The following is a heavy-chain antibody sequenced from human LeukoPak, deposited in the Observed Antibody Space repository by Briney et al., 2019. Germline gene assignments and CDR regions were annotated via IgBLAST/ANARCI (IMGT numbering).Heavy chain of an antibody. CDR1: GGSISSGGYY. CDR2: IYHSGST. CDR3: ARGLYGYYSVPY. Sequence: NPSETLSLTYTVSGGSISSGGYYRSWIRQPPGKGLEWIGYIYHSGSTYYNPSLKSRVTISVDRSKNQFSLKLSSVTAADTAVYYCARGLYGYYSVPYWGQGTLVTVSS. J-gene: IGHJ4*02. V-gene: IGHV4-30-2*01. D-gene: IGHD3-3*01.